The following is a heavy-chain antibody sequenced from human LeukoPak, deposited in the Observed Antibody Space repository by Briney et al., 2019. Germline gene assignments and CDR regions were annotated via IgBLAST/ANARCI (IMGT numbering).Heavy chain of an antibody. V-gene: IGHV3-11*01. J-gene: IGHJ4*02. CDR3: AREGTSWFHNYDY. Sequence: GGSLRLSCAASGFTFSDYSMAWIRQAPGKGLEWPSYITGSGSNIYYADSVKGRFTISRDNAKNSLYLQMNSLRADDTAVYFCAREGTSWFHNYDYWGQGTLVTVSS. D-gene: IGHD6-13*01. CDR2: ITGSGSNI. CDR1: GFTFSDYS.